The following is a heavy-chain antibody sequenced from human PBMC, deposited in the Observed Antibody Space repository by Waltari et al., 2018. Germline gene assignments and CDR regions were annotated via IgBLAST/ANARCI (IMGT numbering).Heavy chain of an antibody. CDR2: ISYDGSNK. J-gene: IGHJ4*02. CDR3: AKDTSGSYSGYFDY. CDR1: GFTFSSYG. D-gene: IGHD1-26*01. Sequence: QVQLVESGGGVVQPGRSLRLSCAASGFTFSSYGMHWVRQAPGKGLEWGAVISYDGSNKYYADSVKGRFTIARDNSKNTLYLQMNSLRAEDTALYYCAKDTSGSYSGYFDYWGQGTLVTVSS. V-gene: IGHV3-30*18.